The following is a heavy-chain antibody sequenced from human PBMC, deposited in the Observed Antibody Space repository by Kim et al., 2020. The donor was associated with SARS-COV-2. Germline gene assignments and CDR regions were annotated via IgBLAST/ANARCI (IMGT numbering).Heavy chain of an antibody. J-gene: IGHJ4*02. CDR3: AREAGESTSYFGTFDH. V-gene: IGHV3-33*01. CDR1: GFTFSRST. D-gene: IGHD1-1*01. Sequence: GGSLRLSCSASGFTFSRSTMHWVRQAPGNGPEWVALIWNDGSNIYYADSVKGRFTISRDNSKNMQFLQLSNLRADDTAVYYCAREAGESTSYFGTFDHWGQGTPVTVSS. CDR2: IWNDGSNI.